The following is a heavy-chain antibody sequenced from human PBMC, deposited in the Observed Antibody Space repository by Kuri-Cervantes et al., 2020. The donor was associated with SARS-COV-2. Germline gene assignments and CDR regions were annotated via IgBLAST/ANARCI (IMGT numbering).Heavy chain of an antibody. J-gene: IGHJ3*02. CDR3: ARASTTVFGVLIALFSSNAFDI. CDR2: NNHSGSA. CDR1: GGSFRNFY. D-gene: IGHD3-3*01. Sequence: QTLSLTCAVSGGSFRNFYWRWSRQPPGKGLEWIGENNHSGSANYNPSLKRRVTISVDKTKNQLSLKLSSVTDADTSVYCCARASTTVFGVLIALFSSNAFDIWGQGTMVTVSS. V-gene: IGHV4-34*01.